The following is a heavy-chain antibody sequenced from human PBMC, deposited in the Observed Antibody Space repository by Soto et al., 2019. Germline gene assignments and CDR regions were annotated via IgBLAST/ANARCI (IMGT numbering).Heavy chain of an antibody. D-gene: IGHD5-18*01. J-gene: IGHJ4*02. CDR3: ARGRGDTAMAWYY. CDR1: GGSISSYY. V-gene: IGHV4-59*01. CDR2: IYYSGST. Sequence: QVQLQESGPGLVKPSETLSLTCTVSGGSISSYYWSWIRQSPGKGLEWIGYIYYSGSTKYNPSLKRRVTISVVTSKTQFSLKLSSVTAADTAVYYCARGRGDTAMAWYYWGQGTLVTVSS.